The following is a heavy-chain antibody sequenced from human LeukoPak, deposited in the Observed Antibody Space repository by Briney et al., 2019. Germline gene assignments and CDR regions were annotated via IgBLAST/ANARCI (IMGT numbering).Heavy chain of an antibody. Sequence: GGSLRLSCAASGFTFSSYGKHWVRQAPGKGLEWVAVIWYDGSNKYYADSVKGRFTISRDNSKNTLYLQMNSLRAEDTAVYYCAKDFNRITGTLDYWGQGTLVTVSS. D-gene: IGHD1-20*01. J-gene: IGHJ4*02. V-gene: IGHV3-33*06. CDR3: AKDFNRITGTLDY. CDR1: GFTFSSYG. CDR2: IWYDGSNK.